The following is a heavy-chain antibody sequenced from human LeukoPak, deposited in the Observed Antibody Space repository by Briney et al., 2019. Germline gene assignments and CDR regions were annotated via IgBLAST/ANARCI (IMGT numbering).Heavy chain of an antibody. V-gene: IGHV3-11*01. CDR1: GFTFSDYY. CDR2: ISSSGSTI. J-gene: IGHJ4*02. CDR3: ARGNLYYDSSGYYNQPFDY. Sequence: PGGSLRLSCAASGFTFSDYYMSWIRQAPGKGLEWVSYISSSGSTIYYADSVKGRFTISRDNAKNSLYLQMNSLRAEDTAVYYCARGNLYYDSSGYYNQPFDYWGQGTLVTVSS. D-gene: IGHD3-22*01.